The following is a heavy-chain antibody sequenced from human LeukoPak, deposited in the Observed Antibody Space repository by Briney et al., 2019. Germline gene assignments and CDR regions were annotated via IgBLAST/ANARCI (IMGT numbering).Heavy chain of an antibody. CDR3: AKDLVIVVVPAAIVSDAFDI. D-gene: IGHD2-2*02. CDR1: GFTFSSYA. J-gene: IGHJ3*02. V-gene: IGHV3-23*01. Sequence: GGSLRLSCAASGFTFSSYAMSWVRQAPGTGLEWVSAISDSGGSTYYADSVKGRFTISRDNSKNTLYLQMNSLRAEDTAVYYCAKDLVIVVVPAAIVSDAFDIWGQGTMVTVSS. CDR2: ISDSGGST.